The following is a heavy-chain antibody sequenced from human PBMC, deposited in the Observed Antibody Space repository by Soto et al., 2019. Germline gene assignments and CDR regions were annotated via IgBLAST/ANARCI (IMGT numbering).Heavy chain of an antibody. D-gene: IGHD2-2*01. Sequence: VASVKVSCKASGYTFSTNGISWVRQAPGQGPEWMAWISTYNGITDYAQKFLDRLTMTTDTSTSTAYMELRSLRSDDTAVYYCARGGGQKYCSRTSCYGGYYGMDVWGQGTTVTV. CDR1: GYTFSTNG. CDR3: ARGGGQKYCSRTSCYGGYYGMDV. CDR2: ISTYNGIT. J-gene: IGHJ6*02. V-gene: IGHV1-18*04.